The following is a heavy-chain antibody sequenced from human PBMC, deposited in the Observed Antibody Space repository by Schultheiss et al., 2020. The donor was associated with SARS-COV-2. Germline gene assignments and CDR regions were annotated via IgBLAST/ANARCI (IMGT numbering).Heavy chain of an antibody. CDR3: ARDQGLPHYGMDV. V-gene: IGHV1-69*04. CDR2: IIPILGIA. CDR1: GGTFSSYT. Sequence: SVKVSCKASGGTFSSYTISWVRQAPGQGLEWMGRIIPILGIANYAQKFQGRVTITADKSTSTAYMELSSLRSEDTAVYYCARDQGLPHYGMDVWGQGTTVTVSS. J-gene: IGHJ6*02.